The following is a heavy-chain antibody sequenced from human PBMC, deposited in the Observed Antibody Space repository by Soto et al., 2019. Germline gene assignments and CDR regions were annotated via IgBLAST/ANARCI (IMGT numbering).Heavy chain of an antibody. CDR2: ISGSGGST. J-gene: IGHJ4*02. CDR3: AKVPHLSQFDY. Sequence: EVQLLESGGGLVQPGGSLSLPCQASGSPFTAYAWSWVAQPPGKGLEWVSAISGSGGSTYYADSVKGRFTISRDNSKNTLYLQMNSLRAEDTAVYYCAKVPHLSQFDYWGQGTLVTVSS. CDR1: GSPFTAYA. V-gene: IGHV3-23*01. D-gene: IGHD3-16*01.